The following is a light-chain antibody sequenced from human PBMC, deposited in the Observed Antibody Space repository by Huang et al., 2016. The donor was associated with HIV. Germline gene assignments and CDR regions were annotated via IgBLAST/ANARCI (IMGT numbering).Light chain of an antibody. J-gene: IGKJ5*01. Sequence: DIQMTQSPSSVSASEGDTVPITCRASQDISIWLAWYQQKPREAPTLLIHSASILVSGVPARFSGSGSGTNFSRTINGLRPDDFATYYCLQADISPRSFGQGTRLDIQ. CDR2: SAS. CDR3: LQADISPRS. V-gene: IGKV1-12*01. CDR1: QDISIW.